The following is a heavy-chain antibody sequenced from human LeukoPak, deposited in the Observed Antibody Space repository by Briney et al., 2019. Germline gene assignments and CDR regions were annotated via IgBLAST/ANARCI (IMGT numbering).Heavy chain of an antibody. J-gene: IGHJ4*02. CDR3: ATKGAPYAIAAAGTDRDY. CDR1: GFTFSSYS. D-gene: IGHD6-13*01. Sequence: GGSLRLSCAASGFTFSSYSMNWVRQAPGKGLEWVSSISSSSSYIYYADSVKGRFTISRDNAKNSLYLQMNSLRAEDTAVYYCATKGAPYAIAAAGTDRDYWGQGTLVTVSS. V-gene: IGHV3-21*01. CDR2: ISSSSSYI.